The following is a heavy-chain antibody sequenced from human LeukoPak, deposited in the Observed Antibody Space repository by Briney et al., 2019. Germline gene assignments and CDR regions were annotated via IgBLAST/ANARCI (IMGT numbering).Heavy chain of an antibody. V-gene: IGHV3-23*01. CDR1: GFTFSNYA. CDR3: AKAPVFTAAIEGIDY. J-gene: IGHJ4*02. D-gene: IGHD2-2*01. CDR2: MSGSDGST. Sequence: GGSLRLSCGASGFTFSNYAMRWVRQAPGKGRVCVLAMSGSDGSTYYADAVKGRFTISRDTSKNTLSLQMNSLRVEDTAVYYCAKAPVFTAAIEGIDYWGQGTLVTVSS.